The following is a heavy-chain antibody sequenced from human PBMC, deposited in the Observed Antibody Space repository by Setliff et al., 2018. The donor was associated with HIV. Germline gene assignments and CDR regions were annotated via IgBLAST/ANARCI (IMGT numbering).Heavy chain of an antibody. CDR2: IDASANT. Sequence: PSETLSLTCTVSGSSIRSNYYWAWIRQAPGKGLEWIGCIDASANTYYIPSLKSRATISIDTSKNQLSLKLRSVTAADAAVYYCARIGSGWSVGWFDPWGQGTLVTVPQ. CDR1: GSSIRSNYY. CDR3: ARIGSGWSVGWFDP. D-gene: IGHD6-13*01. J-gene: IGHJ5*02. V-gene: IGHV4-38-2*02.